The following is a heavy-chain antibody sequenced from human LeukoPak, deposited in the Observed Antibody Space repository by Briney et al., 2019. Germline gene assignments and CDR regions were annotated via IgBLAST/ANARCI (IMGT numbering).Heavy chain of an antibody. V-gene: IGHV1-8*01. CDR3: ARFRWIQLWFRDSSGYYFDY. D-gene: IGHD5-18*01. CDR2: MNPNSGNT. J-gene: IGHJ4*02. Sequence: ASVKVSCKASGYTFTSYDINWVRQATGQGLEWMGWMNPNSGNTGYAQKFQGRVTMTGNTSISTAYMELSSLRSEDTAVYYCARFRWIQLWFRDSSGYYFDYWGQGTLVTVSS. CDR1: GYTFTSYD.